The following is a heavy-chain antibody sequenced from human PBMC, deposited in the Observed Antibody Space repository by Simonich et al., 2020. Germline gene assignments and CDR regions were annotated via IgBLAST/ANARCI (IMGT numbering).Heavy chain of an antibody. CDR2: MNPHSGTT. CDR1: GYTFTSYD. V-gene: IGHV1-8*03. Sequence: QVQLVQSGAEVKKPGASVKVSCKASGYTFTSYDINWVRKATGQGLEWMGWMNPHSGTTGYAQKFQGRVTITRTTSISTAYMERSSLRSEDTAVYYCARGRGGMSRGYVDYWGQGTLVTVSS. CDR3: ARGRGGMSRGYVDY. D-gene: IGHD2-15*01. J-gene: IGHJ4*02.